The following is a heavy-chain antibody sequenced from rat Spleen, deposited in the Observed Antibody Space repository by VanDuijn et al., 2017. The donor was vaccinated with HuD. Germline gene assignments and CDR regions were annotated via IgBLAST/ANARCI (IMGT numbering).Heavy chain of an antibody. CDR1: GFTFSTFA. J-gene: IGHJ2*01. CDR3: ARHLAGTASGYFDY. D-gene: IGHD2-7*01. Sequence: EVQLVESGGGLVQPGRSMKLSCAASGFTFSTFAMAWVRQAPKKGLEWVASISSAGGGTYHLDSVRGRFSISRDNAKGTLYLQMDSLRSEDTASYYCARHLAGTASGYFDYWGQGVMVTVSS. CDR2: ISSAGGGT. V-gene: IGHV5-25*01.